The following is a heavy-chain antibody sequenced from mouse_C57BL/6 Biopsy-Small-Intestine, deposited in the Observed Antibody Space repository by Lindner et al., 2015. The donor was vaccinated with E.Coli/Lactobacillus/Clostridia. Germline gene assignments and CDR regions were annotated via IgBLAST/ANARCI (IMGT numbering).Heavy chain of an antibody. D-gene: IGHD6-1*01. CDR3: ATPDSTSSSWYYFDY. Sequence: SVKVSCKASGYTFTSYYMHWVRQAPGQGLEWMGIINPSGGSTSYAQKFQGRVTMARDTSTSTVYMELSSLRSEDTAVYYCATPDSTSSSWYYFDYWGQGTLVTVSS. CDR1: GYTFTSYY. V-gene: IGHV1-64*01. CDR2: INPSGGST. J-gene: IGHJ2*01.